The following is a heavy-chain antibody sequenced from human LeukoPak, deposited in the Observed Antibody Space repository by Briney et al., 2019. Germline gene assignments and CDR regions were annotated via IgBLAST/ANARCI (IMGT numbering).Heavy chain of an antibody. CDR2: ISYDGSNK. CDR3: ARSGSRPLYYGMDV. Sequence: HAGRSLRLSCAASGFTFSSYGMHWVRQAPGKGLEWVAVISYDGSNKYYADSVKGRFTISRDNSKNTLYLQMNSLRAEDTAVYYCARSGSRPLYYGMDVWGQGTTVTVSS. V-gene: IGHV3-30*03. D-gene: IGHD1-26*01. J-gene: IGHJ6*02. CDR1: GFTFSSYG.